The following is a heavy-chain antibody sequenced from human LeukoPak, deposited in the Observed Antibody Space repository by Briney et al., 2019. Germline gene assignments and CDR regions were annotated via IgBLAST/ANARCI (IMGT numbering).Heavy chain of an antibody. Sequence: MPSETLSLTCTVSGASISGYYWNWIRQPPGKGLEWIGYTYYTGSTSYNPSLKSRVTLSLDTSKNQFSLKLSSVTAADTAVYYCARGNGWYYYWGQGALVTVSS. CDR1: GASISGYY. J-gene: IGHJ4*02. CDR3: ARGNGWYYY. D-gene: IGHD6-19*01. V-gene: IGHV4-59*01. CDR2: TYYTGST.